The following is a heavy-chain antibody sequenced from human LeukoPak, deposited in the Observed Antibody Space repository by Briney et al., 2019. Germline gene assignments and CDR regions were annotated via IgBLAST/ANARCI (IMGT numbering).Heavy chain of an antibody. CDR3: AREVSITIFGVVDYYYYMDV. V-gene: IGHV4-4*07. J-gene: IGHJ6*03. CDR2: IYNSGRT. D-gene: IGHD3-3*01. CDR1: GGSISSYY. Sequence: SETLSLTCTVSGGSISSYYWSWIRQSAGKGLEWIGRIYNSGRTNYNPSLKSRVTISVDKSKTQFSLKLSSVTAADTAVYYCAREVSITIFGVVDYYYYMDVWGKGTTVTVSS.